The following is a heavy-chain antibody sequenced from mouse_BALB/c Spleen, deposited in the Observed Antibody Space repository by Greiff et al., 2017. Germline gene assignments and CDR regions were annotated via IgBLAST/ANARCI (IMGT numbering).Heavy chain of an antibody. CDR3: ARAYYDYDYAMDY. J-gene: IGHJ4*01. CDR1: GFSLTGYG. CDR2: IWGDGST. V-gene: IGHV2-6-7*01. D-gene: IGHD2-4*01. Sequence: QVQLKESGPGLVAPSQSLSITCTVSGFSLTGYGVNWVRQPPGKGLEWLGMIWGDGSTDYNSALKSRLSISKDNSKSQVFLKMNSLQTDDTARYYCARAYYDYDYAMDYWGQGTSVTVSS.